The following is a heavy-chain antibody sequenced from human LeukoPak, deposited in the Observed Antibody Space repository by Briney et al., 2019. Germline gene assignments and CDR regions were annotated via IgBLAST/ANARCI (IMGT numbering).Heavy chain of an antibody. CDR2: IKSKTDGGTT. Sequence: GGSLRLSCAASGFTFSNAWMSWVRQAPGKGLEWVGRIKSKTDGGTTDYAAPVKGRFTISRDDSENTVYLQMNSLESEDTAAYYCSTGTLGTTGTTGYWGQGTLVTVSS. J-gene: IGHJ4*02. CDR3: STGTLGTTGTTGY. D-gene: IGHD1-1*01. CDR1: GFTFSNAW. V-gene: IGHV3-15*01.